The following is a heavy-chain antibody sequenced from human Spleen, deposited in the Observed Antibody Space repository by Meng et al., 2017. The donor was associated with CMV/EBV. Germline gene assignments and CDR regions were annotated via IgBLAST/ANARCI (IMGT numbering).Heavy chain of an antibody. D-gene: IGHD3-3*01. V-gene: IGHV1-18*01. CDR1: SYG. CDR3: ASGGRGTYYDFWSGYSYFDY. J-gene: IGHJ4*02. Sequence: SYGISWVRQAPGQGLEWMGWISAYNGNTNYAQKLQGRVTMTTDTSTSTAYMELRSLRSDDTAVYYCASGGRGTYYDFWSGYSYFDYWGQGTLVTVSS. CDR2: ISAYNGNT.